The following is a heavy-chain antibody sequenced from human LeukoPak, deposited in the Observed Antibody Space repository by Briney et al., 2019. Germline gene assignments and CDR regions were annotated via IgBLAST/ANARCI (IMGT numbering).Heavy chain of an antibody. V-gene: IGHV3-23*01. J-gene: IGHJ3*02. CDR1: GFTFSSYA. CDR3: AKPCRSGLSPFDAFDI. D-gene: IGHD6-19*01. Sequence: GGSLRLSCAASGFTFSSYAMSWVRQAPGKGLEWVSANSGSGDSTYYADSVKGRFTISRDNSGNTLYLQMNDLRAEDTAVYYCAKPCRSGLSPFDAFDIWGQGTMVTVSS. CDR2: NSGSGDST.